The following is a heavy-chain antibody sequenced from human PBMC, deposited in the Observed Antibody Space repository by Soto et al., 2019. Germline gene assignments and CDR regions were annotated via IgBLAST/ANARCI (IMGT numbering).Heavy chain of an antibody. J-gene: IGHJ4*02. V-gene: IGHV3-33*01. CDR1: GFTFSSYD. D-gene: IGHD6-19*01. Sequence: QVQLVESGGGVVQPVRSLRLSCAASGFTFSSYDMHWVRQAPGKGLEWVGIIWYDGSIKYYADSVKGRFTISRDNSKNTLYLEVNSLRADDTAVYYCARSFQQWLVDSWGQGALVTVSS. CDR2: IWYDGSIK. CDR3: ARSFQQWLVDS.